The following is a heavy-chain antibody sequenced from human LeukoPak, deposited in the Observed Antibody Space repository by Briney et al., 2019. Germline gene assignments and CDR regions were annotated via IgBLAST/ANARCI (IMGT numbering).Heavy chain of an antibody. CDR3: AKGHSSSSSWIDY. CDR1: GFTFSSYG. J-gene: IGHJ4*02. D-gene: IGHD6-6*01. CDR2: IWYDGSNK. V-gene: IGHV3-33*06. Sequence: PGGSLRLSCAASGFTFSSYGMHWVRQAPGKGLEWVAVIWYDGSNKYYADSVKGRFTISRDNSKNTLYPQMNSLRAEDTAVYYCAKGHSSSSSWIDYWGQGTLVTVSS.